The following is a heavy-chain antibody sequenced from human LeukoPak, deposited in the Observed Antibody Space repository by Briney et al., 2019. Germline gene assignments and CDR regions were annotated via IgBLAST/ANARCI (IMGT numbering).Heavy chain of an antibody. CDR3: ARWSRNCSSTXXXEYYYYGMDV. CDR1: GFTFSDYY. V-gene: IGHV3-11*01. J-gene: IGHJ6*02. Sequence: GGSLRLSCAASGFTFSDYYMSWIRQAPGKGLEWVSYISSSGSTIYYADSVKGRFTISRDNAKNSLYLQMNSLRAEDTAVYYCARWSRNCSSTXXXEYYYYGMDVWGQGTTV. CDR2: ISSSGSTI. D-gene: IGHD2-2*01.